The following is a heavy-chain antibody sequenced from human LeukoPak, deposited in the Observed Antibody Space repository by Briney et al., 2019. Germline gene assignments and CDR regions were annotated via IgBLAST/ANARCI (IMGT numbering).Heavy chain of an antibody. CDR2: ISGRGGGT. J-gene: IGHJ4*02. CDR1: GLTLSNYG. V-gene: IGHV3-23*01. D-gene: IGHD3-10*01. CDR3: AKRGVVIRVVLVGFHKEAYYFDS. Sequence: GGSLRLSCAVSGLTLSNYGMSWVRQAPGKGLEWVAGISGRGGGTVCADSVKGRFTISRDNPKNTLYLQMNSLRAEDTAVYFCAKRGVVIRVVLVGFHKEAYYFDSWGQGALVTVSS.